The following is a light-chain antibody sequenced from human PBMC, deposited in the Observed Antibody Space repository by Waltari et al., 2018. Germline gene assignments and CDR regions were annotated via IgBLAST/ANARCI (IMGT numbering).Light chain of an antibody. J-gene: IGKJ3*01. CDR1: QDISTL. CDR3: QQANSFPPMFT. Sequence: DIQMTQSPSSVSASVGDRVTITCRASQDISTLLAWYQQKPGKAPKLLIYAASSLQSGVPSRFSGSGSGTDFTLTISRLQPEDFATYYCQQANSFPPMFTFGPGTKVDIK. V-gene: IGKV1D-12*01. CDR2: AAS.